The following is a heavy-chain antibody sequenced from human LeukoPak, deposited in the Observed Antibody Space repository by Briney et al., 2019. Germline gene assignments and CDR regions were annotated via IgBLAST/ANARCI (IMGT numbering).Heavy chain of an antibody. D-gene: IGHD3-9*01. CDR1: GGSISNTNW. CDR3: ARGNSDFGTRPNYDILTGPTRQLWFDP. CDR2: VYLQYRI. Sequence: PSDTLSLTCGVSGGSISNTNWWTCVRQPPGEGLEWSESVYLQYRIHHNLSLKSRVAISVGKSEHHLALKLTSVTAADTAVYYCARGNSDFGTRPNYDILTGPTRQLWFDPWGQGTLVTVSS. V-gene: IGHV4-4*02. J-gene: IGHJ5*02.